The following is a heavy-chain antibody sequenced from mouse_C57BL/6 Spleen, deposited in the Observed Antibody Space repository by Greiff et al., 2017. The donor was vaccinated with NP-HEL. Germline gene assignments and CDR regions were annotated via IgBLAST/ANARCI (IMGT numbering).Heavy chain of an antibody. CDR1: GFNIKDDY. J-gene: IGHJ3*01. CDR3: TLGSLRRGFAY. CDR2: IDPENGDT. D-gene: IGHD2-12*01. V-gene: IGHV14-4*01. Sequence: EVQLQQSGAELVRPGASVKLSCTASGFNIKDDYMHWVKQRPEQGLEWIGWIDPENGDTEYASKFQGKATITADTSSNTAYLQLSSLTSEDTAVYYCTLGSLRRGFAYWGQGTLVTVSA.